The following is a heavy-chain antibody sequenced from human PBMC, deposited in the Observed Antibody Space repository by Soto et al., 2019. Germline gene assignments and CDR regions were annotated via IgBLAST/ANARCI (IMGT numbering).Heavy chain of an antibody. Sequence: SETLSLTCTVSGGSISSGDYYWSWIRQPPGKGPEWIGYIYYSGSTYYNPSLKSRVTISVDTSKNQFSLKLSSVTAADTAVYYCARGSGGYFYYYGMDVWGQGTTVTVSS. CDR3: ARGSGGYFYYYGMDV. D-gene: IGHD3-22*01. J-gene: IGHJ6*02. CDR1: GGSISSGDYY. V-gene: IGHV4-30-4*01. CDR2: IYYSGST.